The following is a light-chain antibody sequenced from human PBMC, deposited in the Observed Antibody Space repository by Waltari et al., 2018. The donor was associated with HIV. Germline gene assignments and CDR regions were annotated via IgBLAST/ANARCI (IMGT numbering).Light chain of an antibody. J-gene: IGKJ4*01. Sequence: IVLTQSPATLSLSPGARATLSCRASQSVNDYIAWYQHKPGQAPRLLIYDVSTRATGIPARFSGSRSGTDFTLTISSLEPEDFAVYYCQQRSNWPPLTFGGGTKVEIK. CDR1: QSVNDY. V-gene: IGKV3-11*01. CDR3: QQRSNWPPLT. CDR2: DVS.